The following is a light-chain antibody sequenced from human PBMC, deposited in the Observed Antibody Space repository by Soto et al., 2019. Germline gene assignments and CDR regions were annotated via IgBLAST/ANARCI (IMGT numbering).Light chain of an antibody. V-gene: IGKV3-15*01. CDR2: AAS. J-gene: IGKJ5*01. CDR1: QGISTV. CDR3: QQHEGCPTT. Sequence: IVMTQSPATLSVSPGDRATISCRASQGISTVLAWYQQKPGQAPRLPIYAASTRASGIPARFSGSGSGTEFTLTISSLQSEDFAAYYCQQHEGCPTTFGRGTQLE.